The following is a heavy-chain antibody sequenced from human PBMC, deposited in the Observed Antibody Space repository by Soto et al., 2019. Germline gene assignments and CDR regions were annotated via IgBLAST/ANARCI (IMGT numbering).Heavy chain of an antibody. CDR2: ISYDGSNK. CDR3: AKDHVSRLTGWYFDL. CDR1: GFTFSSYG. D-gene: IGHD3-16*01. Sequence: GGSLRLSCAASGFTFSSYGMHWVRQAPGKGLEWVAVISYDGSNKYYADSVKGRFTISRDNSKNTLYLQMNSLRAEDTAVYYCAKDHVSRLTGWYFDLWGRGTLVTVSS. J-gene: IGHJ2*01. V-gene: IGHV3-30*18.